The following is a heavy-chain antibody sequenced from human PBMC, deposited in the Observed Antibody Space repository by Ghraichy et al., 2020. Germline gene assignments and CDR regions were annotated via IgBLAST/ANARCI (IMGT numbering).Heavy chain of an antibody. Sequence: GESLNISCAASGFTFSSYSMNWVRQAPGKGLEWVSSISSSSSYIYYADSVKGRFTISRDNAKNSLYLQMNSLRAEDTAVYYCARDKIDCSGGSCYSWGFDYWGQGTLVTVSS. CDR1: GFTFSSYS. V-gene: IGHV3-21*01. CDR3: ARDKIDCSGGSCYSWGFDY. CDR2: ISSSSSYI. D-gene: IGHD2-15*01. J-gene: IGHJ4*02.